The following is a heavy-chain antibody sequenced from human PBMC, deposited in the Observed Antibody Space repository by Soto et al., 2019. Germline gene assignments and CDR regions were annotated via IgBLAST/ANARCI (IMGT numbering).Heavy chain of an antibody. CDR1: GYTFTGYY. Sequence: ASVKVSCKASGYTFTGYYMHWVRQAPGQGLEWMGWINPNSGGTNYAQKFQGWVTMTRDTSISTAYMELSRLRSDDTAVYYCARGDCSGGSCYLTAPFDYWGQGTLVTVSS. J-gene: IGHJ4*02. V-gene: IGHV1-2*04. CDR2: INPNSGGT. CDR3: ARGDCSGGSCYLTAPFDY. D-gene: IGHD2-15*01.